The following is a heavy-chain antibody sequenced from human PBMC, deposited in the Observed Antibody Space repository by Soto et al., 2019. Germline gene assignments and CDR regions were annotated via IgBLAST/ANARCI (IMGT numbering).Heavy chain of an antibody. D-gene: IGHD4-17*01. CDR1: GGSISSSSYY. CDR2: IYYSGST. J-gene: IGHJ4*02. CDR3: ARQEGATVTS. Sequence: SETLSLTCTVSGGSISSSSYYWGWIRQPPGKGLEWIGSIYYSGSTYYNPSLKSRVTISVDTSKNQFSLKLSSVTAADTAVYYCARQEGATVTSWGQGTLVTVS. V-gene: IGHV4-39*01.